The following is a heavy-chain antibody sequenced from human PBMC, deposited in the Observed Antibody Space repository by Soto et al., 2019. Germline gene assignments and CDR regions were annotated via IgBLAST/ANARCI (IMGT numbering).Heavy chain of an antibody. J-gene: IGHJ4*02. CDR3: ARERGDGTYQGFYY. D-gene: IGHD1-26*01. CDR2: IYHSGNT. CDR1: GGSISTNNW. Sequence: QVQLQESGPGLVKPSGTLSLTCAVSGGSISTNNWWHLVRQPPGKGLEWIGEIYHSGNTNYSPSLKSRVTMSVDQSKNPFSLSLTSVTAADTAVYYCARERGDGTYQGFYYWGQGTLVTVSS. V-gene: IGHV4-4*02.